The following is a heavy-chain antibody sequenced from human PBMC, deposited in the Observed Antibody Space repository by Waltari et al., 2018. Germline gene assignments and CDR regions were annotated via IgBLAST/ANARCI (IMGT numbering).Heavy chain of an antibody. J-gene: IGHJ4*02. V-gene: IGHV7-4-1*02. CDR1: GYTFTSYA. CDR3: ARGGSVYYVFWRGYYGY. Sequence: QVQLVQSGSELKKPGASVKVSCKASGYTFTSYAMNWVRQAPGQGLEWMGWRNTNTWNPTYSQGCTGRFAFSLYTSVSTAYLQISSRKAEDTAVYYCARGGSVYYVFWRGYYGYWGQGTLVTVSS. D-gene: IGHD3-3*01. CDR2: RNTNTWNP.